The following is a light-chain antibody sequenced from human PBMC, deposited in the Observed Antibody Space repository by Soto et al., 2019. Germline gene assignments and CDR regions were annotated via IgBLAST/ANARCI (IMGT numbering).Light chain of an antibody. CDR2: WAS. CDR1: QTVLYNSNNKNY. Sequence: DIVMTQSPDSLAVSLGERATINCKSSQTVLYNSNNKNYLAWYQHKPGQPPKLLIYWASTRESGVPDRFSGSGSGADFTLTISSLQAEDVAVYYCQQYYSTPPTFGQGTKVEIK. V-gene: IGKV4-1*01. J-gene: IGKJ1*01. CDR3: QQYYSTPPT.